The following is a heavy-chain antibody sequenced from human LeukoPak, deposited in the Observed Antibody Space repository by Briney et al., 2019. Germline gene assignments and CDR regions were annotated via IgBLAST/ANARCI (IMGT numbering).Heavy chain of an antibody. CDR2: IITIFGTA. V-gene: IGHV1-69*05. J-gene: IGHJ4*02. CDR3: ARGGYSYGSNFDY. CDR1: GGTFSSYA. Sequence: VASVKVSCKASGGTFSSYAISWVRQAPGQGLEWMGRIITIFGTANYAQKFQGRVTITTDESTSTAYMELSSLRSEDTAVYYCARGGYSYGSNFDYWGPGTLVTVSS. D-gene: IGHD5-18*01.